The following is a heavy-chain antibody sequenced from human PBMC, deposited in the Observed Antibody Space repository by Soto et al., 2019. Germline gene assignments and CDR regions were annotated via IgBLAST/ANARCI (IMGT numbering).Heavy chain of an antibody. D-gene: IGHD6-6*01. J-gene: IGHJ6*02. CDR3: ARGVLAAHSQRFYYYYGMDV. V-gene: IGHV4-34*01. Sequence: QVQLQQWGAGLLKPSETLSLTCAVYGGSFSGYYWSWIRQPPGKGLEWIGEINHSGSTNYNPSLKSRVTISVDTSKNQFSLKLSSVTAADTAVYYCARGVLAAHSQRFYYYYGMDVWGQGTTVTVSS. CDR1: GGSFSGYY. CDR2: INHSGST.